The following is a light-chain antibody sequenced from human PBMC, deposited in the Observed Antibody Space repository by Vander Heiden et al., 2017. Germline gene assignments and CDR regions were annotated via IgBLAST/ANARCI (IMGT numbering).Light chain of an antibody. CDR2: GAS. V-gene: IGKV3-15*01. J-gene: IGKJ1*01. Sequence: EIVMTQSPATLSVSPGERATLSCRASQSVSSNLAWYQQKPGQAPRLLIYGASTRATGIPARFSGSGYGKEFTLTISSRQSEDFALYYCQQYNNWPPWTFGQGTKVEIK. CDR3: QQYNNWPPWT. CDR1: QSVSSN.